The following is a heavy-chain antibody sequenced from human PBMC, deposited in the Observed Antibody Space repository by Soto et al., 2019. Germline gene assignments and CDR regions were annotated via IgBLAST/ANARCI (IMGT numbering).Heavy chain of an antibody. V-gene: IGHV4-34*01. Sequence: SETLSLTCGVYGGSFSGYYWSWIRQPPGKGLEWIGEINHSGSTNYNPSLKSRVTISVDTSKNQFSLKLSSVTAADTAVYYCASLPSQWLVLYYYGMDVWGQGTTVTVSS. D-gene: IGHD6-19*01. CDR3: ASLPSQWLVLYYYGMDV. CDR1: GGSFSGYY. CDR2: INHSGST. J-gene: IGHJ6*02.